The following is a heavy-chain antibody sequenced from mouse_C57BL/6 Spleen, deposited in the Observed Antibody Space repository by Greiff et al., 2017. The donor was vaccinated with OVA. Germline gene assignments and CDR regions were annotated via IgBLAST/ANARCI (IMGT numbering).Heavy chain of an antibody. CDR1: GFTFSSYG. J-gene: IGHJ3*01. V-gene: IGHV5-6*01. CDR3: ARRGDPGPAWFAY. CDR2: ISSGGSYT. Sequence: EVHLVESGGDLVKPGGSLKLSCAASGFTFSSYGMSWVRQTPDKRLEWVATISSGGSYTYYPASVKGRFTISRDNAKNTLYLQMSSLKSEDTAMYYCARRGDPGPAWFAYWGQGTLVTVSA.